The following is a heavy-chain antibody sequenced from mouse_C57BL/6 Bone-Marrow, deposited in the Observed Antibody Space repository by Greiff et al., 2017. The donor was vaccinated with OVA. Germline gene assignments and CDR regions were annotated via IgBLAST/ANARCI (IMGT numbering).Heavy chain of an antibody. V-gene: IGHV1-50*01. D-gene: IGHD2-2*01. CDR3: ARMVNPFAY. Sequence: QVHVKQSGAELVKPGASVKLSCKASGYTFTSYWMQWVKQRPGQGLEWIGEIDPSDSYTNYNQKFKGKATLTVDTSSSTAYMQLSSLTSEDSAVYYCARMVNPFAYWGQGTLVTVSA. J-gene: IGHJ3*01. CDR1: GYTFTSYW. CDR2: IDPSDSYT.